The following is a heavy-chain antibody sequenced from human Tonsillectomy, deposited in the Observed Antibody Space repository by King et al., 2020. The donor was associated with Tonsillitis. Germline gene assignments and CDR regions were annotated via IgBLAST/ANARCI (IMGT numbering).Heavy chain of an antibody. CDR2: MNPASGNA. J-gene: IGHJ4*02. D-gene: IGHD6-19*01. V-gene: IGHV1-8*02. CDR3: ARPAGTDY. Sequence: GQLVQSGAEVKKPGASVKVSCKASGYTFTSYDINWVRQATGQGLEWVGWMNPASGNAGYAQKFHDRVTMTRNTSISTAYMELNSLRSEDTAVYFCARPAGTDYWGQGTLVTVSS. CDR1: GYTFTSYD.